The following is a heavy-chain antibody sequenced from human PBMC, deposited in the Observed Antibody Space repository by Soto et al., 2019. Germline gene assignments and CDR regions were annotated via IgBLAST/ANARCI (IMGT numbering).Heavy chain of an antibody. CDR1: GGSISSYY. Sequence: QVQLQESGPGLVKPSETLSLTCTVSGGSISSYYWSWIRQPPGKGLEWIGYIYYSGSTNYNPSLKSRVTISVDTSKNQFSLKLSSVTAADTAVYYCARHTEGITMVRGVIITFGTFDIWGQGTMVTVSS. CDR2: IYYSGST. D-gene: IGHD3-10*01. J-gene: IGHJ3*02. CDR3: ARHTEGITMVRGVIITFGTFDI. V-gene: IGHV4-59*08.